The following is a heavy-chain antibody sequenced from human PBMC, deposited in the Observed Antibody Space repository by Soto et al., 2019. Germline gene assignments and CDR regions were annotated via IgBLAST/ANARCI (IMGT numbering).Heavy chain of an antibody. Sequence: SVKVSCKASGGTFSSYAISWVRQAPGQGLEWMGGIIPIFGTANYAQKFQGRVTITADESTSTAYMELSSLRSEDTAVYYCATERRYYYDSSGYSDYWGQGTRVTVSA. CDR2: IIPIFGTA. D-gene: IGHD3-22*01. J-gene: IGHJ4*02. V-gene: IGHV1-69*13. CDR3: ATERRYYYDSSGYSDY. CDR1: GGTFSSYA.